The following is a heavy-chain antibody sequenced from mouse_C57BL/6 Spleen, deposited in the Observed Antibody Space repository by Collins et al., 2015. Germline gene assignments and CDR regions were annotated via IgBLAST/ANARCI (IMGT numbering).Heavy chain of an antibody. CDR1: GYTFTSYW. V-gene: IGHV1-69*01. CDR3: ARSLLPGDYYAMDY. J-gene: IGHJ4*01. CDR2: IDPSDSYT. D-gene: IGHD2-10*01. Sequence: QVQLQQPGAELVMPGASVKLSCKASGYTFTSYWMHRVKQRPGQGLEWIGEIDPSDSYTNYNQKFKGKSTLTVDKSSSTAYMQLSSLTSEDSAVYYCARSLLPGDYYAMDYWGQGTSVTVSS.